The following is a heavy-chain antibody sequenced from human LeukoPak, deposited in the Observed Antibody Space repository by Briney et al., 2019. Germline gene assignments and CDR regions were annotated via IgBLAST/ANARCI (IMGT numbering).Heavy chain of an antibody. CDR2: IYYSGST. J-gene: IGHJ6*02. V-gene: IGHV4-59*08. CDR1: GGSISSYY. CDR3: ARGDYHYGMDV. Sequence: SETLSLTCTVSGGSISSYYWSWIRQPPGKGLEWIGYIYYSGSTNYNPSLKSRVTISVDTSKNQFSLKPSSVTAADTAVYYCARGDYHYGMDVWGQGTTVTVSS.